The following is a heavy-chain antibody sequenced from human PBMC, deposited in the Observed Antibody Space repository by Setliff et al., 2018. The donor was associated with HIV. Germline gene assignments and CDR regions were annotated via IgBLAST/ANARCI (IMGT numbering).Heavy chain of an antibody. V-gene: IGHV5-51*01. J-gene: IGHJ3*01. CDR2: IYPGDSDT. CDR1: GYSFTNYW. D-gene: IGHD6-13*01. Sequence: GESLKISCKGSGYSFTNYWIGWVRQMPGKGLEWVGIIYPGDSDTRYSPSFQGQVTISVDKSINTAYLQWGSLKASDTAFYYCARHRHTAAGTLDAFDLWGQGTMVTVSS. CDR3: ARHRHTAAGTLDAFDL.